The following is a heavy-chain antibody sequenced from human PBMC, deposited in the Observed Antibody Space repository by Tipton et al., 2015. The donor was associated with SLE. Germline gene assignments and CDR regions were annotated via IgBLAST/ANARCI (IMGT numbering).Heavy chain of an antibody. D-gene: IGHD4-17*01. J-gene: IGHJ3*02. Sequence: TLSLTCTVSGGSISSSSYYWGWIRQPPGKGLEWIGSIYYSGSTNYNPSLKSRVTISVDTSKNQFSLKLSSVTAADTAVYYCASYGDYGVGAFDIWGQGTMVTVSS. CDR2: IYYSGST. CDR3: ASYGDYGVGAFDI. V-gene: IGHV4-39*07. CDR1: GGSISSSSYY.